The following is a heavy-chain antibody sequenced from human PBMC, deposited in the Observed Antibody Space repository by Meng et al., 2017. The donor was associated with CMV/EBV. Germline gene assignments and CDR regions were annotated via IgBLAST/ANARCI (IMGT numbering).Heavy chain of an antibody. D-gene: IGHD3-22*01. CDR1: GSYY. Sequence: GSYYWSWIRQPTGKGLEWIGYIYYSGRTNYNPSLKSRVTISVDTSKNQFSLKLSSVTAADTAVYYCARSGDGDSDSSGYRMCWFDPWGQGTLVTVSS. CDR3: ARSGDGDSDSSGYRMCWFDP. V-gene: IGHV4-61*01. CDR2: IYYSGRT. J-gene: IGHJ5*02.